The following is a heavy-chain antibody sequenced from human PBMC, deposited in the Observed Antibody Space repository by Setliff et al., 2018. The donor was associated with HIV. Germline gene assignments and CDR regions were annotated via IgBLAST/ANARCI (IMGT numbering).Heavy chain of an antibody. CDR2: VHHGGGS. J-gene: IGHJ4*02. D-gene: IGHD1-1*01. Sequence: SETLSLTCAVYGGSFSGYSWSWIRQTPEKTLEWIGDVHHGGGSNYSPSLKSRVTISLDSSKSQFSMNLTSVTAADTAVYYCARSFSIGTIDYWGRGTLVTVSS. CDR3: ARSFSIGTIDY. V-gene: IGHV4-34*01. CDR1: GGSFSGYS.